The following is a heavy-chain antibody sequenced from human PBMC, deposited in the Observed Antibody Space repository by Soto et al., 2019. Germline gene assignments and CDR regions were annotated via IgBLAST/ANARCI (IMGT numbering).Heavy chain of an antibody. CDR2: ISYDGSNK. V-gene: IGHV3-30*18. D-gene: IGHD3-10*01. CDR1: GFTFSSYG. J-gene: IGHJ4*02. Sequence: GGSLRLSCAASGFTFSSYGMHWVRQAPGKGLEWVAVISYDGSNKYYADSVKGRFTISRDNSKNTLYLQMNSLRAEDTAVYYCAKDFTALWFGELDYWGQGTLVTVSS. CDR3: AKDFTALWFGELDY.